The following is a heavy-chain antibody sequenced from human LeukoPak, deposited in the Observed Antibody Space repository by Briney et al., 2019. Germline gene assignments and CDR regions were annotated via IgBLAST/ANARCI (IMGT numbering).Heavy chain of an antibody. Sequence: SETLSLTCTVSGGSISSYYWSWIRQPPGKGLEWIGYIYYSGSTNYNPSLKSRVTISVDTSKNQFSLRLSSVTAADTAVYYCARSPSVASFDYWGQGTLVTVSS. D-gene: IGHD6-19*01. V-gene: IGHV4-59*12. J-gene: IGHJ4*02. CDR1: GGSISSYY. CDR3: ARSPSVASFDY. CDR2: IYYSGST.